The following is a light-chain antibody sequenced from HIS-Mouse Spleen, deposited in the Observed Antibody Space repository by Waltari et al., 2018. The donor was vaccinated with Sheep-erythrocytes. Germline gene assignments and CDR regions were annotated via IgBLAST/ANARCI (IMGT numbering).Light chain of an antibody. CDR1: SSNIGAGYE. V-gene: IGLV1-40*01. CDR3: QSYDSSLSGSYV. CDR2: GNS. J-gene: IGLJ1*01. Sequence: QSVLTQPPSVSGAPGQRVTISRTGSSSNIGAGYEVHSYQQLPGTAPKLLIYGNSNRPSGVPDRFSGSKSGTSASLAITGLQAEDEADYYCQSYDSSLSGSYVFGTGTKVTVL.